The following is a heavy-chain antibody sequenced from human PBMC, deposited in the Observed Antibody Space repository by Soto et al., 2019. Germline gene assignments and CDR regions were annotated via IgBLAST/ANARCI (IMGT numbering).Heavy chain of an antibody. V-gene: IGHV5-51*01. CDR1: GYSFTSYW. D-gene: IGHD3-22*01. Sequence: GESLKISCKGSGYSFTSYWIGWVRQMPGKGLEWMGIIYPGDSDTRYSPSFQGQVTISADKSISTAYLQWSSLKASDTAVYYCATDSSPQDYANSGYREPHHFYYYGMDVWGQGATVTVSS. CDR2: IYPGDSDT. J-gene: IGHJ6*02. CDR3: ATDSSPQDYANSGYREPHHFYYYGMDV.